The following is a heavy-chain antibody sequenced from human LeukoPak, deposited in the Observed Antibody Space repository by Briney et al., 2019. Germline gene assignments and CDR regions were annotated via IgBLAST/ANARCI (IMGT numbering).Heavy chain of an antibody. V-gene: IGHV4-61*02. J-gene: IGHJ4*02. CDR1: GGSISSGSYY. CDR2: IYTSGST. D-gene: IGHD1-26*01. CDR3: ARDMAGGSYR. Sequence: SETLSLTCTVSGGSISSGSYYWSWIRQPAGKGLEWIGRIYTSGSTNYNPSLKSRVTISVDTSKNQFSLKLSSVTVADTAVYYCARDMAGGSYRWGQGTLVTVSS.